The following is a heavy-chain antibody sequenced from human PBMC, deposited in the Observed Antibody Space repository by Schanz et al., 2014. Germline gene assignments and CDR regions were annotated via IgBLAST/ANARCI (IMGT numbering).Heavy chain of an antibody. CDR1: GFTFSSYA. Sequence: VQLVESGGGLVQPGRSLRLSCAASGFTFSSYAMHWVRQAPGKGLEWVAVIRYDGRNKNFVESVKGRFTISRDNSKNTLYLQINSLRAEDTAVYYCASGGYCTNGVCNGGRNWFDPWGQGTLXTVSS. CDR2: IRYDGRNK. D-gene: IGHD2-8*01. CDR3: ASGGYCTNGVCNGGRNWFDP. J-gene: IGHJ5*02. V-gene: IGHV3-30*04.